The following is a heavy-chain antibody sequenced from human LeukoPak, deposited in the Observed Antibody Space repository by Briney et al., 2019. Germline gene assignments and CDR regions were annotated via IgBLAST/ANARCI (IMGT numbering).Heavy chain of an antibody. D-gene: IGHD3-22*01. CDR3: ARSSEGRYYYDSSGFSYYYYYMDV. Sequence: PSETLSLTCTVSGGSISSSRYYWGWIRQPPGKGLEWIGSMYYSGSTYYNPSLRSRVTISVDTSKNQFSLKLSSVTAADTAVYYCARSSEGRYYYDSSGFSYYYYYMDVWGKGTTVTISS. CDR1: GGSISSSRYY. CDR2: MYYSGST. V-gene: IGHV4-39*07. J-gene: IGHJ6*03.